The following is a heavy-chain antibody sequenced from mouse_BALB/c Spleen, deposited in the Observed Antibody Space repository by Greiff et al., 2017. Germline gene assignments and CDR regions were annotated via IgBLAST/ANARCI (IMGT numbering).Heavy chain of an antibody. CDR3: ERRYGDGAYAMDY. CDR2: IRNKANGYTT. D-gene: IGHD1-1*01. V-gene: IGHV7-3*02. Sequence: EVQLMESGGGLVQPGGSLRLSCATSGFTFTGYYMSWVRQPPGKALEWLGFIRNKANGYTTEYSASVKGRFTISRDNSHSILYLKMNTLSAEDSATYYCERRYGDGAYAMDYWGQGTSVTVSA. J-gene: IGHJ4*01. CDR1: GFTFTGYY.